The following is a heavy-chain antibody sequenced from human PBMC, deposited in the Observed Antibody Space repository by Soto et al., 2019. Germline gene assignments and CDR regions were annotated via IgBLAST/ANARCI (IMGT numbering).Heavy chain of an antibody. CDR1: GFTFSSYG. V-gene: IGHV3-30*18. CDR3: AKDRPDYYDSSGSHFDY. Sequence: SLRLSCAASGFTFSSYGMHWVRQAPGKGLEWVAVISYDGSNKYYADSVKGRFTISRDNSKNTLYLQMNSLRAEDTAVYYCAKDRPDYYDSSGSHFDYWGQGTLVTVSS. J-gene: IGHJ4*02. CDR2: ISYDGSNK. D-gene: IGHD3-22*01.